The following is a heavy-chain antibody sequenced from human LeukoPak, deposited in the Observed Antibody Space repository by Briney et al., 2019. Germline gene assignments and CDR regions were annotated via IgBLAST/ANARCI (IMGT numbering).Heavy chain of an antibody. J-gene: IGHJ6*03. CDR3: AREEVNYYYMDV. D-gene: IGHD4-11*01. V-gene: IGHV1-8*01. CDR1: GYTFTSYD. CDR2: MNPNSGNT. Sequence: ASVKVSCKASGYTFTSYDINWVRQATGQGLEWMGWMNPNSGNTGYAQKFQGRVTMTRNTSISTAYMELSSLRSEDTAVYYCAREEVNYYYMDVWGKGTTVTISS.